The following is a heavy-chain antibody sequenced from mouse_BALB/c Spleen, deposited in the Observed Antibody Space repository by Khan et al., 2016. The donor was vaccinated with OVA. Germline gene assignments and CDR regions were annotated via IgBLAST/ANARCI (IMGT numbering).Heavy chain of an antibody. CDR1: GYTFTNYW. CDR3: VNHGSSSAWFSY. V-gene: IGHV1-7*01. CDR2: INPSTGYT. Sequence: VQLQQSGAELAKPGASVKMSCRASGYTFTNYWMHWVKQRPGQGLEWIGYINPSTGYTEYNQTFKDKATLTADKSSSTAYMQLSSLTSEDASVYYCVNHGSSSAWFSYWGQGTLVTVSS. D-gene: IGHD1-1*01. J-gene: IGHJ3*01.